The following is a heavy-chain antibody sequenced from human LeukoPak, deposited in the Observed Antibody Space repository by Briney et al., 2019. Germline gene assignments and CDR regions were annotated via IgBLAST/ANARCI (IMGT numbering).Heavy chain of an antibody. V-gene: IGHV3-66*01. Sequence: GGSLRLSCAASGFTVSSNYMSWVRQAPGKGLEWVSVIYRGGSTYYADSVKGRFTISRDNSKNTVYLQVNSLRAEDTAVYYCARAPAPNCGGDCYPGAFDIWGQGTMVTVSS. CDR2: IYRGGST. CDR3: ARAPAPNCGGDCYPGAFDI. J-gene: IGHJ3*02. D-gene: IGHD2-21*02. CDR1: GFTVSSNY.